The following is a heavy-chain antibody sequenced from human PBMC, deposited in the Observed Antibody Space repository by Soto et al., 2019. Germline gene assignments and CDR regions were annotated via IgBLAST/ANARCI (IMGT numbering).Heavy chain of an antibody. V-gene: IGHV4-34*01. CDR1: GASLSGVY. D-gene: IGHD2-15*01. CDR3: ARCASGGYYNYYAMDV. J-gene: IGHJ6*02. CDR2: INHSGSA. Sequence: QVQLQQWGAGLLKPSETLSLTCGVSGASLSGVYWTWIRQTPGRGLEWIGEINHSGSAYYNPALGDRVTISVDTSKKQFSLSLTSVTAADTGRYYCARCASGGYYNYYAMDVWGQGTTVTVSS.